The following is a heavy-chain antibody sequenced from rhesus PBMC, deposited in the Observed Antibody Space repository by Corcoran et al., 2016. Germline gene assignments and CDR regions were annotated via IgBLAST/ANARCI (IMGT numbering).Heavy chain of an antibody. CDR3: ARDPCGTGSGCYQDY. D-gene: IGHD2-21*01. V-gene: IGHV4S10*01. CDR2: IYGSSTST. Sequence: QVQLQESGPGVVKPSETLSLTCAVSGGSISASYRWSWIRQHPGKGLEWIGYIYGSSTSTNYNPSLKSRVTISKDTSKNQFSLKLSSVTAADTAVYYCARDPCGTGSGCYQDYWGQGVLVTVSS. CDR1: GGSISASYR. J-gene: IGHJ4*01.